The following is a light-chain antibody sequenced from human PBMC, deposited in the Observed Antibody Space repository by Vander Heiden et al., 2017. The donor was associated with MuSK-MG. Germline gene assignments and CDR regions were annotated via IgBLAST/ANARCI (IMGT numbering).Light chain of an antibody. CDR2: LGS. V-gene: IGKV2-28*01. J-gene: IGKJ2*02. CDR1: QSLLHSNGYTF. Sequence: DLVLTQSPLSLPVSPGDPASISCTPSQSLLHSNGYTFLDWYQQKPGQSPQLLIYLGSNRASGVPERFSGGGSGTDFPLKISRVDAEDAGVYYCRRAIQTPCTFGQGTRLEIK. CDR3: RRAIQTPCT.